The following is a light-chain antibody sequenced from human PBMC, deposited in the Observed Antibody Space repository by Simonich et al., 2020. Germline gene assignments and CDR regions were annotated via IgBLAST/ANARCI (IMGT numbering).Light chain of an antibody. V-gene: IGLV2-11*01. Sequence: QSALTQPRSVSGSPGQSVTISCTGTSVDVGGYNYVSWYHQHPGQAPKLMIYYVSKRPSGVPDRFSGSKSGNTASLTISGLQAEDEADYYCCSYTSSSTLVFGGGTKLTVL. CDR3: CSYTSSSTLV. CDR2: YVS. CDR1: SVDVGGYNY. J-gene: IGLJ3*02.